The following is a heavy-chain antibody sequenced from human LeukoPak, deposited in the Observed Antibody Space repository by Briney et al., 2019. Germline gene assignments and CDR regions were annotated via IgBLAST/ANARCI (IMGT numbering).Heavy chain of an antibody. CDR1: GFTFSSSA. CDR3: AKEEYFDWLTGY. Sequence: GGSLRLSCAASGFTFSSSAMSSVRQAPGKGLEWVSAISGSGGSTYYADSVKGRFTISRDNSKNTLYLQMNSLRAEDTAVYYCAKEEYFDWLTGYWGQGTLVTVSS. D-gene: IGHD3-9*01. CDR2: ISGSGGST. J-gene: IGHJ4*02. V-gene: IGHV3-23*01.